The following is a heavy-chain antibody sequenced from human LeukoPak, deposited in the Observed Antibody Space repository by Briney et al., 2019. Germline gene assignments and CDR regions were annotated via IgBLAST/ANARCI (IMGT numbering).Heavy chain of an antibody. CDR3: ARARLRLPLLGAFDI. J-gene: IGHJ3*02. CDR2: IYNSGST. V-gene: IGHV4-38-2*02. D-gene: IGHD3-16*01. Sequence: SETLSLTCTVSGYSISSGYFWGWIRQPPGKGLEWIGSIYNSGSTYYKPSLKSRVTISVDTSKNQFSLQLSSVTAADTAVYYCARARLRLPLLGAFDIWGQGTMVTVSS. CDR1: GYSISSGYF.